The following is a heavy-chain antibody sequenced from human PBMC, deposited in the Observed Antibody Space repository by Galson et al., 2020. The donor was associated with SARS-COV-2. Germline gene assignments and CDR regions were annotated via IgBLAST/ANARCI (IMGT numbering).Heavy chain of an antibody. Sequence: ASVKVSCKASGFTFTKYYMHWVRQAPGQGLEWMGWINPNSGGTILAERFQGRVTMTTDTSISTAYMELSSLRSDDTAVYYCLRVYYGDFMDYWGQGTPVTVSS. CDR1: GFTFTKYY. J-gene: IGHJ4*02. CDR2: INPNSGGT. V-gene: IGHV1-2*02. CDR3: LRVYYGDFMDY. D-gene: IGHD4-17*01.